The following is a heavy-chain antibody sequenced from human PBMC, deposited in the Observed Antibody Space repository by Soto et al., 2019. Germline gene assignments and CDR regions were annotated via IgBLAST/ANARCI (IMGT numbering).Heavy chain of an antibody. CDR3: ARAGFVSGWNEFSGMDV. V-gene: IGHV1-69*11. CDR2: IIPILGTA. Sequence: VQLVQSGAEVRKPGSSVKVSCQVSGVTFSTSTITWVRQSPGQGLEWMGSIIPILGTAKSTQKFQGRVTITAVESVSVAYMELSSLTSEDTAVYYCARAGFVSGWNEFSGMDVWGQGTTVTFSS. J-gene: IGHJ6*02. CDR1: GVTFSTST. D-gene: IGHD6-19*01.